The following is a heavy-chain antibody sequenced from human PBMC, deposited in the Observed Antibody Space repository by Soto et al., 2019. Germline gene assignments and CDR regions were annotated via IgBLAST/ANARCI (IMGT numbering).Heavy chain of an antibody. CDR2: INSDGSST. CDR3: ARAGRPWSFDI. CDR1: GFTFSSYC. D-gene: IGHD2-8*02. Sequence: GGSLRLSCAASGFTFSSYCMHWVRQAPGKGLVWVSGINSDGSSTSYADSVKGRFTISRDNAKNTLYLQMNSLRAEDTAVYYCARAGRPWSFDISGPATMVTIS. J-gene: IGHJ3*02. V-gene: IGHV3-74*01.